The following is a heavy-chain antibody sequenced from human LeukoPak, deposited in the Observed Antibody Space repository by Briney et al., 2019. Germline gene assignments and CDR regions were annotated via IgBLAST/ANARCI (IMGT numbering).Heavy chain of an antibody. D-gene: IGHD5-18*01. V-gene: IGHV4-34*01. CDR1: GGSFSGYY. CDR3: ARGPDRIQLWLPDY. J-gene: IGHJ4*02. Sequence: SETLSLTCAVYGGSFSGYYWSWIRQPPGKGLEWIGEINHSGSTTYNPSLKSRVTISVDTSKNQFSLKLSSVTAADTAVYYCARGPDRIQLWLPDYWGQGTLVTVSS. CDR2: INHSGST.